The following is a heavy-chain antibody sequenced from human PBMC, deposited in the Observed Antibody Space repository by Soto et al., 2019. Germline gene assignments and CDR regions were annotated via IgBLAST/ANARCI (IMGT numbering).Heavy chain of an antibody. CDR3: ARAPQYCSSTSCHFWSRGMDV. Sequence: GASVKVSCKASGYTFTGYYMHWVRQAPGQGLEWMGWINPNSGGTNYAQKFQGWVTMTRDTSISTSYMVLSRLRSDDTAVYYCARAPQYCSSTSCHFWSRGMDVWGQRTTVTVSS. V-gene: IGHV1-2*04. D-gene: IGHD2-2*01. CDR1: GYTFTGYY. CDR2: INPNSGGT. J-gene: IGHJ6*02.